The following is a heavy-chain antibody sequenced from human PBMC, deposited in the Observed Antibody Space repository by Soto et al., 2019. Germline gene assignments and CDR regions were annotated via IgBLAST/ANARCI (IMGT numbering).Heavy chain of an antibody. D-gene: IGHD3-16*01. J-gene: IGHJ6*02. Sequence: QGQLEQSGAEVRRPGSSVKVSCKASGGRFSSYSISWVRQAPGHGLEWMGRIVPVLGTANSAQKFQGRVAFSADVSTATAYMELRSLRSDDTAIYFCARDSPGGGYYYGMDVWGQGTTVIVSS. V-gene: IGHV1-69*01. CDR3: ARDSPGGGYYYGMDV. CDR1: GGRFSSYS. CDR2: IVPVLGTA.